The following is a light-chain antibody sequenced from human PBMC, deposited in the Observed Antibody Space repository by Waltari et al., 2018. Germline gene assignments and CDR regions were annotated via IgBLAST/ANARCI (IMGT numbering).Light chain of an antibody. CDR2: EAS. V-gene: IGKV3-15*01. Sequence: IVMTQSPDSLSVSRGGKASCPCRASQSISSNLAWYQQKPGQGPRLLIYEASTRATSTPARFSGSGSGTDFTLTISSLQSEDSAVYYCQQYNHWPPITFGQGTRLEIK. J-gene: IGKJ5*01. CDR3: QQYNHWPPIT. CDR1: QSISSN.